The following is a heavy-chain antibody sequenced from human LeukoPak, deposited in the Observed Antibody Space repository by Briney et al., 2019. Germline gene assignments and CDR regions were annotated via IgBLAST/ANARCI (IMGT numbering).Heavy chain of an antibody. CDR3: AKDPDSSGWFDY. J-gene: IGHJ4*02. Sequence: GGSLRLSCAASGFTFSNNAMHWVRQAPGKGLEWVALISYDGSNKHYADSVKGRFTISRDNSKNTLYLQMNSLRAEDTAVYYCAKDPDSSGWFDYWGQGTLVTVSS. CDR1: GFTFSNNA. D-gene: IGHD6-19*01. CDR2: ISYDGSNK. V-gene: IGHV3-30*18.